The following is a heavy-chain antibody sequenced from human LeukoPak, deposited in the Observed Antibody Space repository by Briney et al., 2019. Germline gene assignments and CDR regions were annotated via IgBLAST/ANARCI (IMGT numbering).Heavy chain of an antibody. J-gene: IGHJ4*02. CDR1: GASISNTYY. Sequence: SETLSLTCTVSGASISNTYYWSWIRQLPGKGLEWIGNLYNIGSITYKPSLKSRVTMSIDMSKNQFSLRLTSVTAADTAVYFCATNSNGSAFDYWGQGILVTVSS. D-gene: IGHD3-22*01. V-gene: IGHV4-59*08. CDR3: ATNSNGSAFDY. CDR2: LYNIGSI.